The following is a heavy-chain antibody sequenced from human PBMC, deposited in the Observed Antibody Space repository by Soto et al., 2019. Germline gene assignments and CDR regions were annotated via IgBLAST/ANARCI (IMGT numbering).Heavy chain of an antibody. Sequence: EVQLLESGGDLVQPGGSLRLSCAAPEFTFTNYAMGWVRQAPGKGLVWVSVISGSGGSTYYADSVKGRFTISRDNSKNTLYLQMNSLRADDTAVYYCAKAGGDCSGGSCYSGFFHYWGQGTLVTVSS. V-gene: IGHV3-23*01. J-gene: IGHJ4*02. CDR2: ISGSGGST. D-gene: IGHD2-15*01. CDR3: AKAGGDCSGGSCYSGFFHY. CDR1: EFTFTNYA.